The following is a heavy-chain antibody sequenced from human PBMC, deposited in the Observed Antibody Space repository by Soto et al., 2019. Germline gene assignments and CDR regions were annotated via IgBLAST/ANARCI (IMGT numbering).Heavy chain of an antibody. J-gene: IGHJ4*02. CDR1: GFTLSNYG. CDR2: ISGSDGSK. CDR3: AKHQYYD. V-gene: IGHV3-23*01. D-gene: IGHD3-3*01. Sequence: EVHLLESGGGLVQPGGSLRLSCAASGFTLSNYGMHWVRQAPGKGLEWVTGISGSDGSKYYANSVKGRFTISRDSSKNTLELQMNTLRAEDTDVYHCAKHQYYDWGQGTLVTVSS.